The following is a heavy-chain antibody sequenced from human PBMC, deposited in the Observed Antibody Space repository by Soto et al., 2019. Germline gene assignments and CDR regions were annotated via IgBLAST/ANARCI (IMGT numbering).Heavy chain of an antibody. CDR3: ARVGGVWGDYHDYGDYSGYFDY. CDR2: IIPIFGTA. CDR1: GGTFSSYA. J-gene: IGHJ4*02. Sequence: QVQLVQSGAEVKKPGSSVKVSCKASGGTFSSYAISWVRQAPGQGLEWMGGIIPIFGTANYAQKFQGRVTITADESTSTAYMELSSLRSEDTAVYYCARVGGVWGDYHDYGDYSGYFDYWGQGTLVTVSS. V-gene: IGHV1-69*01. D-gene: IGHD4-17*01.